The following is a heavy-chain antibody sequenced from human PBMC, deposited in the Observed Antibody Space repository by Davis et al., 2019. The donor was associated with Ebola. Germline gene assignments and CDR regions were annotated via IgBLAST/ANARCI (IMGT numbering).Heavy chain of an antibody. CDR2: IYQSGST. Sequence: PSETLSLTCTVSGGSISSSNWWTWVRQPPGKGLEWIGEIYQSGSTNYSPPLKSRITISVDKSKNQFSLKLTSVTAADTAVYYCARASPYYYAMDVWGPGTTVTVSS. CDR3: ARASPYYYAMDV. CDR1: GGSISSSNW. V-gene: IGHV4-4*02. J-gene: IGHJ6*02.